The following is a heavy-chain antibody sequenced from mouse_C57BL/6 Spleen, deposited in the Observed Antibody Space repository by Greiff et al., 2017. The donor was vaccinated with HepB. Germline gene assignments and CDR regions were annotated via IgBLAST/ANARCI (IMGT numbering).Heavy chain of an antibody. CDR1: GYSITSGYD. CDR2: ISYSGST. D-gene: IGHD2-4*01. V-gene: IGHV3-1*01. CDR3: ARDRGYDYDGPWFAY. J-gene: IGHJ3*01. Sequence: EVKLQESGPGMVKPSQSLSLTCTVTGYSITSGYDWHWIRHFPGNKLEWMGDISYSGSTNYNPSLKSRISITHDTSKNHFFLKLNSVTTEDTATYYCARDRGYDYDGPWFAYWGQGTLVTVSA.